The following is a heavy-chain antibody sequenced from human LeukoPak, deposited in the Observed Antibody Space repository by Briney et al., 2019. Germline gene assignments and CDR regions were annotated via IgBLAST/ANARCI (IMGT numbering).Heavy chain of an antibody. Sequence: PGGSLRLSCAASGFTFSSYSMTWVRQAPGKGLEWVSSISSSSSHIYYADSVKGRFTISRDNAKNSLYLQMNSLRAEDTAVYYCARIDYMDVWGKGTTVTVSS. CDR2: ISSSSSHI. V-gene: IGHV3-21*01. J-gene: IGHJ6*03. D-gene: IGHD2-21*01. CDR3: ARIDYMDV. CDR1: GFTFSSYS.